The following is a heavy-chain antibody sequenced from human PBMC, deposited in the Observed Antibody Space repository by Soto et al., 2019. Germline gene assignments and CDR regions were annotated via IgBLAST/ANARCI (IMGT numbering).Heavy chain of an antibody. CDR2: IYSGGST. Sequence: GGSLRLSCAASGFTVSSNYMSWVRQAPGKGLEWVSVIYSGGSTYYADSVKGRFTISRDNSKNTLYLQMNSLRVDDTALYYCVKRALLDYWGQGTLVIVSS. D-gene: IGHD3-16*01. CDR1: GFTVSSNY. V-gene: IGHV3-66*04. J-gene: IGHJ4*02. CDR3: VKRALLDY.